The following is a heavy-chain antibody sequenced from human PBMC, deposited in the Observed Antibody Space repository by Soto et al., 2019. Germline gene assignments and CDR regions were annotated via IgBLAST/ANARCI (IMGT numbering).Heavy chain of an antibody. V-gene: IGHV3-21*01. J-gene: IGHJ6*02. CDR2: ISSSSSYI. CDR1: GFTFSSYS. Sequence: EVQLVESGGGLVKPGGSLRLSCAASGFTFSSYSMNWVRQAPGKGLEWVSSISSSSSYIYYADSGKGRFTISRDNAKNSLYLQMNSLRAGDTAVYYCASPPVVVVPGRRVDVWGQGTTVTVSS. D-gene: IGHD2-15*01. CDR3: ASPPVVVVPGRRVDV.